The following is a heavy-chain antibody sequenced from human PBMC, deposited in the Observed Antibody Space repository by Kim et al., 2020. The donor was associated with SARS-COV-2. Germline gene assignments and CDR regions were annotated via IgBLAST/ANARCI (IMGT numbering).Heavy chain of an antibody. Sequence: ASVKVSCKASGYTFTSYYMHWVRQAPGQGLEWMGIINPSGGSTSYAQKFQGRVTMTRDTSTTTVYMELSNLRSEDTAVYSCARSRGQYDILTGYYSVSNDAFEIWGQGPRVTVSS. J-gene: IGHJ3*02. V-gene: IGHV1-46*01. CDR1: GYTFTSYY. D-gene: IGHD3-9*01. CDR3: ARSRGQYDILTGYYSVSNDAFEI. CDR2: INPSGGST.